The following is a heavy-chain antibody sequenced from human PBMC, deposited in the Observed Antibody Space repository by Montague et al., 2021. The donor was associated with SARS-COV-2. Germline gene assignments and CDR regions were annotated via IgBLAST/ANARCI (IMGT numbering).Heavy chain of an antibody. V-gene: IGHV4-39*06. D-gene: IGHD6-13*01. CDR1: GGSISSSSYY. CDR2: IYYSGST. J-gene: IGHJ6*02. CDR3: ARVGRQQLVRLSGMDV. Sequence: SETLSLTCTVSGGSISSSSYYGGWIRQPPGKVLEWIGSIYYSGSTYYNPSLKSRVTISVDTSKNQFPLKLSSVTAADTAVYYCARVGRQQLVRLSGMDVWGQGTTVTVS.